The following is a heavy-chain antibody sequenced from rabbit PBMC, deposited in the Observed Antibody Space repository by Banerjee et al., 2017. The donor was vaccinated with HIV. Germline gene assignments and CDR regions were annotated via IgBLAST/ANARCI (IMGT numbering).Heavy chain of an antibody. Sequence: QSLEESGGDLVKPGGSLTLTCTASGFSFSNKYVMCWVRQAPGKGLEWIACINTSSGNTVYATWAKGRFTISRTSSTTVALQMTSLTAADTATYFCARVDYAGYVYAGEYYFNLWGQGTLVTVS. J-gene: IGHJ4*01. CDR3: ARVDYAGYVYAGEYYFNL. CDR1: GFSFSNKYV. CDR2: INTSSGNT. D-gene: IGHD6-1*01. V-gene: IGHV1S40*01.